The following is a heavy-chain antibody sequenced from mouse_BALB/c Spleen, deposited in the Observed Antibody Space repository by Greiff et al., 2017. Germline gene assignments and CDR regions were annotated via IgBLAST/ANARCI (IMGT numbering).Heavy chain of an antibody. J-gene: IGHJ3*01. D-gene: IGHD2-2*01. V-gene: IGHV2-9*02. CDR1: GFSLTSYG. CDR3: ARDRGYHGGFAY. CDR2: IWAGGST. Sequence: VKLMESGPGLVAPSQSLSITCTVSGFSLTSYGVHWVRQPPGKGLEWLGVIWAGGSTNYNSALMSRLSISKDNSKSQVFLKMNSLQTDDTAMYYCARDRGYHGGFAYWGQGTLVTVSA.